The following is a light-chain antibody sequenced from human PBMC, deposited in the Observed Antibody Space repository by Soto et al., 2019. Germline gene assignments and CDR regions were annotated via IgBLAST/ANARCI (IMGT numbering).Light chain of an antibody. Sequence: EIVMRQKPAKRSVSAGERAPRSCRASQSVSSNLAWYQQKPGQAPRLLIYGASTRATGIPARFSGSGSGTDFTLTISSLEPEDFSVYYCQQRYNWPITCGQGTRLEIK. V-gene: IGKV3D-15*01. CDR2: GAS. CDR3: QQRYNWPIT. J-gene: IGKJ5*01. CDR1: QSVSSN.